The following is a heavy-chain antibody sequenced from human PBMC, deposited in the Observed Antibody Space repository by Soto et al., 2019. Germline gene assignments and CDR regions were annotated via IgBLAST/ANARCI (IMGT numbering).Heavy chain of an antibody. V-gene: IGHV1-18*01. D-gene: IGHD3-10*01. CDR1: GYTFTSYG. CDR3: ARVPDYYGSGSYSAEGPPNHWFDP. Sequence: ASMKVSCKASGYTFTSYGISWVRQAPGQGLEWMGWISAYNGNTNYAQKLQGRVTMTTDTSTSTAYMELRSLRSDDTAVYYCARVPDYYGSGSYSAEGPPNHWFDPWGQGTLVTVSS. CDR2: ISAYNGNT. J-gene: IGHJ5*02.